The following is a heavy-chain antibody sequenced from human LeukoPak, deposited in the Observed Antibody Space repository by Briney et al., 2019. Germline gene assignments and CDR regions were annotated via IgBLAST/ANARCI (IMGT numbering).Heavy chain of an antibody. Sequence: SETLSLTCTVSGGSISSYYWSWIRQPPGKGLEWIGYIYYSGSTNYNPSLKSRVTISVDTSKNQFSLKLSSVTAADTAVYYCARASSSWTPVGLWGQGTLVTVSS. D-gene: IGHD6-13*01. J-gene: IGHJ4*02. CDR2: IYYSGST. CDR3: ARASSSWTPVGL. V-gene: IGHV4-59*01. CDR1: GGSISSYY.